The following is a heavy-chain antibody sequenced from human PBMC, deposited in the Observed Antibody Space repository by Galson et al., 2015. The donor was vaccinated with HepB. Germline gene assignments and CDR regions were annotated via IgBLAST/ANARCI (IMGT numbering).Heavy chain of an antibody. CDR1: GFTFSSCW. V-gene: IGHV3-74*01. J-gene: IGHJ4*02. CDR3: ARDLRMVGSIPFDY. CDR2: ISGDGSIT. Sequence: SLRLSCAAAGFTFSSCWMHWVRQAPGKGLVWVSRISGDGSITTYADSVKGRFTISRDNAKNTLYLQMNSLRAEDTAVYYCARDLRMVGSIPFDYWGQGALVTVSS. D-gene: IGHD1-26*01.